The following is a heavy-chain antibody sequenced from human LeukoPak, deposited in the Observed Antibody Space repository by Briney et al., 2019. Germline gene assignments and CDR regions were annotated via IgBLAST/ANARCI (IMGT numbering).Heavy chain of an antibody. Sequence: SETLSLTCAAYGGSFSDYYWNWIRQPPGKGLEWIGEINHSGSTNYNPSLKSRVTISVDTSKNQFSLKLSSVIAADTAVYYCARSTHCSSTSCPRGPFDYWGQGTLVTVSS. J-gene: IGHJ4*02. V-gene: IGHV4-34*01. CDR2: INHSGST. CDR3: ARSTHCSSTSCPRGPFDY. D-gene: IGHD2-2*01. CDR1: GGSFSDYY.